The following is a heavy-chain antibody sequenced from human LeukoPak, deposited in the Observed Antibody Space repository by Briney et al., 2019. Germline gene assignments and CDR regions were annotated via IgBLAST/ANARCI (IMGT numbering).Heavy chain of an antibody. Sequence: PGGSLRLSCAASGFTVSSNYMSWVRQAPGKGLEWVSVIYIGGSTYYADSVKGRFTISRDNSKNTLYLQMNSLRAEDTAVYYCARDANYGDYVFDYWGQGTLVTVSS. J-gene: IGHJ4*02. V-gene: IGHV3-53*01. CDR3: ARDANYGDYVFDY. CDR1: GFTVSSNY. CDR2: IYIGGST. D-gene: IGHD4-17*01.